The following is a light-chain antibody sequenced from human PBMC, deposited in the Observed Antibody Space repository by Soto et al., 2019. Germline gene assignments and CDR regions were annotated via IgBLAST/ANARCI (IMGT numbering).Light chain of an antibody. CDR2: GAS. Sequence: ESVLTQAPGTLPLSPGERATLSCRASQSVSSSYLAWYPQKPGQAPRLLIYGASSMATGVPDRFSGSGSGTDFSLTINRLEPEDFAVYYCQQYGSSPPWTFGQGTKVEIK. CDR1: QSVSSSY. CDR3: QQYGSSPPWT. J-gene: IGKJ1*01. V-gene: IGKV3-20*01.